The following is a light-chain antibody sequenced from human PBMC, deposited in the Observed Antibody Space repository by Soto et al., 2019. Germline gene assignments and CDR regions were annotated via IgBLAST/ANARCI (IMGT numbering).Light chain of an antibody. CDR1: QSISSY. CDR2: AAS. J-gene: IGKJ4*01. Sequence: DLQMTQSPSSLSASVGDRVTITCRASQSISSYLNWYQQKPGKAPKLLIYAASSLQCGVPSRFSGGGSGTDFTLTISSLQPEDFAPYYCQPSYSTPLTFGGGTKVEIK. CDR3: QPSYSTPLT. V-gene: IGKV1-39*01.